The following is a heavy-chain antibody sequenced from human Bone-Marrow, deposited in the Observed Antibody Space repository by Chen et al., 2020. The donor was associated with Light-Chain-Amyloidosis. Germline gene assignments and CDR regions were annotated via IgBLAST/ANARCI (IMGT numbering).Heavy chain of an antibody. V-gene: IGHV4-61*01. CDR3: ARDSRYYHDSGLDYYGLDV. J-gene: IGHJ6*02. Sequence: QVQLQESGPGLVRASETLSLTCGVSGGPVYSDRSYWTWVRQSPGKGLEWIGYVFKSGSTNYSPSVMSRLTRTVDTSKNQISLRLTSVTAANTAVYYCARDSRYYHDSGLDYYGLDVWGQGTAVTVSS. CDR2: VFKSGST. CDR1: GGPVYSDRSY. D-gene: IGHD3-22*01.